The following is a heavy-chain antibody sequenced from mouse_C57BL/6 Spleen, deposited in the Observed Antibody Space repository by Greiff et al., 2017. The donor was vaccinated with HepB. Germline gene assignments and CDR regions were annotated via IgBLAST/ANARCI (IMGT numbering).Heavy chain of an antibody. J-gene: IGHJ2*01. CDR3: ARGGGY. V-gene: IGHV1-50*01. Sequence: QVQLQQPGAELEKPGASVKLSCKASGYTFTSYWMQWVKQRPGQGLEWIGEIDPSDSYTNYNQKFKGKATLTVDTSSSTAYMQLSSLTSEDSAVYYCARGGGYWGQGTTLTVSS. CDR1: GYTFTSYW. CDR2: IDPSDSYT.